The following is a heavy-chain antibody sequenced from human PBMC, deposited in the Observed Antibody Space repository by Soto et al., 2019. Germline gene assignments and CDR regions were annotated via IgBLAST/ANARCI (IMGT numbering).Heavy chain of an antibody. J-gene: IGHJ6*02. CDR2: IKQDGSEK. D-gene: IGHD1-7*01. CDR3: ARAITRTIHYYYYGMDV. Sequence: EVQLVESGGGLVQPGGSLRLSCAASGFTFSSYWMSWVRQAPGKGLEWVANIKQDGSEKYYVDSVKGRFTISRDDAKNSLYLQMNSLRAEDTAVYYCARAITRTIHYYYYGMDVWGQGTTVTVSS. CDR1: GFTFSSYW. V-gene: IGHV3-7*04.